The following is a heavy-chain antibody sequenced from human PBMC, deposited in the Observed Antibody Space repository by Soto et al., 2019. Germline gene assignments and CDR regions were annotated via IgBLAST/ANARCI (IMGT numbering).Heavy chain of an antibody. CDR3: TTDFVAGNNYFDY. J-gene: IGHJ4*02. D-gene: IGHD6-19*01. Sequence: PGGSLRLSCAASGFTFSNAWMSWVRQAPGKGLEWVGRIKSKTDGGTTDYAAPVKGRFTISRDDSKNTLYLQMNSLKTEDTAVYYCTTDFVAGNNYFDYWGQGTLVTVSS. CDR2: IKSKTDGGTT. V-gene: IGHV3-15*01. CDR1: GFTFSNAW.